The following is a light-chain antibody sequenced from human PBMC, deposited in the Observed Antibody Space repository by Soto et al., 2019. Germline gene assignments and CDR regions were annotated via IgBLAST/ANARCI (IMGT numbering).Light chain of an antibody. Sequence: DIQMTQSPSTLSASVGDRVTITCRASQTISTWLAWYQQKPGKAPNLLIYKASSLESGVPSRFSGSGSGTEFTLTISSLQPDDFATYYCQQYSPYQATFGQGTKVDIK. CDR1: QTISTW. CDR3: QQYSPYQAT. CDR2: KAS. V-gene: IGKV1-5*03. J-gene: IGKJ1*01.